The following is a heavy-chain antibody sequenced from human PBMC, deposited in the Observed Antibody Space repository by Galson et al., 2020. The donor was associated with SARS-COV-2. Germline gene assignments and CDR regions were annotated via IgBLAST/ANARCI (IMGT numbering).Heavy chain of an antibody. Sequence: GGSLRLSCAASGFTFSSYGMHWVRQAPGKGLEWVAVIWYDGSNKYYADSVKGRFTISRDNSKNTLYLQMNSLRAEDTAVYYCARDYYDSSGSVGNWYFDLWGRGTLVTVSS. V-gene: IGHV3-33*01. CDR2: IWYDGSNK. D-gene: IGHD3-22*01. J-gene: IGHJ2*01. CDR3: ARDYYDSSGSVGNWYFDL. CDR1: GFTFSSYG.